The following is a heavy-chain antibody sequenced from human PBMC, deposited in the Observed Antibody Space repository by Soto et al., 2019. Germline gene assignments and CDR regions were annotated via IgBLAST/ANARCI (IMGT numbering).Heavy chain of an antibody. Sequence: ASVKVSCKASGYTFTSYGISWVRQAPGQGLEWMGWISAYNGNTNYAQKLQGRATMTTDTSTSTAYMELRSLRSDDTAVYYCARVTDIVVVPAAWFDPWGQGTLVTVSS. D-gene: IGHD2-2*01. CDR3: ARVTDIVVVPAAWFDP. CDR1: GYTFTSYG. V-gene: IGHV1-18*04. J-gene: IGHJ5*02. CDR2: ISAYNGNT.